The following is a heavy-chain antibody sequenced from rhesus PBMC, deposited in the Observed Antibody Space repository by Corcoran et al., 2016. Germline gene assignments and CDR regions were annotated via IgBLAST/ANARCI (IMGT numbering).Heavy chain of an antibody. V-gene: IGHV3-54*02. CDR2: ISSDGSKK. CDR1: GFTFNSYG. Sequence: EVQLVESGGDLVQPGGSLRLSCVGSGFTFNSYGIHWVRQAPGKGGEWGEVISSDGSKKSYADAVKDRFTVCRDNSKNMLYLQMNNLKLEDTAAYYCTRFDYWGQGVLVTVSS. CDR3: TRFDY. J-gene: IGHJ4*01.